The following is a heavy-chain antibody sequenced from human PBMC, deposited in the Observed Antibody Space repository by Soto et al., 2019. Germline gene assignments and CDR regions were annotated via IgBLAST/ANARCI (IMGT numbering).Heavy chain of an antibody. Sequence: EVQLVESGGGLVQPGRSLRLSCAASGFTFDDYAMHLVRQAPGKGLEWVSGISWNSGSIGYADSVKGRFTISRDNAKNSLYLQMNSLRAEDTALYYCAKDMYYYDSSGYPTLFDYWGQGTLVTVSS. V-gene: IGHV3-9*01. CDR2: ISWNSGSI. J-gene: IGHJ4*02. CDR3: AKDMYYYDSSGYPTLFDY. CDR1: GFTFDDYA. D-gene: IGHD3-22*01.